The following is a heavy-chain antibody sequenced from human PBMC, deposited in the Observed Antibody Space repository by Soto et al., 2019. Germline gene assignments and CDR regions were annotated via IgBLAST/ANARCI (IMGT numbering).Heavy chain of an antibody. CDR3: ARDPSTLYFDY. J-gene: IGHJ4*02. CDR2: IYYSGST. CDR1: GGSISSGDYY. V-gene: IGHV4-30-4*01. Sequence: SETLSLTCTVSGGSISSGDYYWSWIRQPPGKGLEWIGYIYYSGSTYYNPSLKSRVTISVDTSKNQFSLKLSSVTAADTAVYYCARDPSTLYFDYWGQGTLVTVSS.